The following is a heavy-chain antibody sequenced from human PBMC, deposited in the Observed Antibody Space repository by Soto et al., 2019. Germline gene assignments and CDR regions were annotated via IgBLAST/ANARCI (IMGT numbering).Heavy chain of an antibody. CDR2: ISWNSGSI. CDR3: AKDISHDILTGYYKGFFDY. CDR1: GFTFDDYA. Sequence: GGSLRLSCAASGFTFDDYAMHRVRQAPGKGLEWVSGISWNSGSIGYADSVKGRFTISRDNAKNSLYLQMNSLRAEDTALYYCAKDISHDILTGYYKGFFDYWGQGTLVTVSS. D-gene: IGHD3-9*01. J-gene: IGHJ4*02. V-gene: IGHV3-9*01.